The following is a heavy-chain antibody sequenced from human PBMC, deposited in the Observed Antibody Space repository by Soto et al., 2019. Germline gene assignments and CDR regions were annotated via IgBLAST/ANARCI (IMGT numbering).Heavy chain of an antibody. CDR3: ARTPYSSSWPKALLFDS. CDR2: IYPGDSDS. Sequence: GESLKISCKASGYTFTTYWIGWVRQMPGKALEWMGIIYPGDSDSKYSPSFQGQVTISVDKSIFTAYLQWSSLKASDSAMYYCARTPYSSSWPKALLFDSWGQGTLVTVSS. D-gene: IGHD6-13*01. V-gene: IGHV5-51*01. CDR1: GYTFTTYW. J-gene: IGHJ4*02.